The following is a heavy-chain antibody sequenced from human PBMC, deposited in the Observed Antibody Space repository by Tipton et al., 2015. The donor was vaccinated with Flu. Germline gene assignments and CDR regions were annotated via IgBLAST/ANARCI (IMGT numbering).Heavy chain of an antibody. D-gene: IGHD3-10*01. J-gene: IGHJ5*02. CDR3: ARHLRLIQGVIIVFDP. V-gene: IGHV4-34*01. Sequence: TLSLTCTVSGGSISSFYWSWIRQPPGKGLEWIGEINHSGGTKYNPSLKSRVTISGDTSKNQFSLKLSSVTAADTAVYYCARHLRLIQGVIIVFDPWGQGTLVTVSS. CDR2: INHSGGT. CDR1: GGSISSFY.